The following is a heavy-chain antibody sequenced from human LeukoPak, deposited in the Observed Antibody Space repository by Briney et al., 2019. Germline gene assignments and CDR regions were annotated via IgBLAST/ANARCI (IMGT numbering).Heavy chain of an antibody. D-gene: IGHD3-22*01. CDR2: INPNSGGT. Sequence: VASVKVSCKASGYTFTGYYMHWVRQAPGQGLEWMGWINPNSGGTNYAQKFQGRVTMTRDTSISTAYMELSRLRSDDTAVYYCANNYYDSSGYYYVWGKGTTVTISS. V-gene: IGHV1-2*02. CDR3: ANNYYDSSGYYYV. J-gene: IGHJ6*04. CDR1: GYTFTGYY.